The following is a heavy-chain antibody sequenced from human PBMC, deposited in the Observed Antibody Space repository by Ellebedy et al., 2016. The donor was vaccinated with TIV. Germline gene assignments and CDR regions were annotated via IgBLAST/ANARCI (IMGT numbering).Heavy chain of an antibody. D-gene: IGHD3-22*01. CDR2: IDPENGET. CDR3: ETDRGQSIYDSSDHSLDY. J-gene: IGHJ4*02. V-gene: IGHV1-24*01. Sequence: ASVKVSXXASGYTLTELSILWVRQAPGKGLEWMGCIDPENGETIYAQKFQGRVTMTANTSTDTAYMGLSSLRSEDTAVYYCETDRGQSIYDSSDHSLDYWGQGTLVTVSS. CDR1: GYTLTELS.